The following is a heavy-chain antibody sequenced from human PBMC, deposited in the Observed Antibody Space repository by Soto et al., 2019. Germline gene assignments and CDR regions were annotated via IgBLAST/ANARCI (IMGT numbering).Heavy chain of an antibody. V-gene: IGHV1-18*01. CDR2: ISAYNGNT. CDR1: GYTFTSYG. Sequence: ASAKPSCKASGYTFTSYGLSWVRQAPGQGLEWMGWISAYNGNTNYAQKLQGRVTMTTDTSTSTAYMELRSLRSDDTAVYYCARVTKYSSSGMSWFDPCGQGTLVTVSS. D-gene: IGHD6-13*01. CDR3: ARVTKYSSSGMSWFDP. J-gene: IGHJ5*02.